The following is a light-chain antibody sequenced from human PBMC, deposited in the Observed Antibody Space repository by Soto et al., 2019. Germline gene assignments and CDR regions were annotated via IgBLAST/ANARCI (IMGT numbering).Light chain of an antibody. Sequence: DIQMTQSPSSLSASVGDRVTITCRASQSISSYLNWYQQKPGKAPNLLIYAASSLQSGVPSRFSGSGSGTDFTLTISSLQPEDFATYYCQQSYSTLYPFGQGTKLEIK. V-gene: IGKV1-39*01. J-gene: IGKJ2*01. CDR2: AAS. CDR1: QSISSY. CDR3: QQSYSTLYP.